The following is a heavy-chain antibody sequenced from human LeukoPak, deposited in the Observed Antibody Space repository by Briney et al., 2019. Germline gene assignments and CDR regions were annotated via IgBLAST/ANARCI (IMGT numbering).Heavy chain of an antibody. V-gene: IGHV3-23*01. CDR2: ISGSGGST. CDR3: ARETSSWYSH. D-gene: IGHD6-13*01. CDR1: GFTFSSYA. J-gene: IGHJ4*02. Sequence: QAGGPLRLSCAASGFTFSSYAMSWVRQAPGKGLEWVPAISGSGGSTYYADSVKGRFTISRDNAKNSLYLQMNSLRAEDTAVYYCARETSSWYSHWGQGTLVTVSS.